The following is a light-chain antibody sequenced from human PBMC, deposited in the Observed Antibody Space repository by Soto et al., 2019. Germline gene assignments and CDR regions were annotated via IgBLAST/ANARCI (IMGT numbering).Light chain of an antibody. CDR1: SSDVGAYNY. Sequence: QCVLTQPASVSGSPGQSITISCTGSSSDVGAYNYVSWYRHLPGKAPALMLSDLSPRPSRLSHRLSRSKSGNTAPLTISGLQSEYYADYSCTSFTNSATYVFVTGSVVTVL. CDR3: TSFTNSATYV. V-gene: IGLV2-14*03. J-gene: IGLJ1*01. CDR2: DLS.